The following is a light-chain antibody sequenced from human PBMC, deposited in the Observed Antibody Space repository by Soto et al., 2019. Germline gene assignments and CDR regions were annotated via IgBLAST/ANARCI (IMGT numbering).Light chain of an antibody. Sequence: DIQMTQSPSTLSASVGDRVTITCRASQSFSTWLAWYQQKPGKAPKLLIYKASSLESGVPSRCSGSGSGPEFTLTISSLQPDVFATYYCQQYNSYPLTFGGGTKVEIK. V-gene: IGKV1-5*03. CDR1: QSFSTW. CDR3: QQYNSYPLT. J-gene: IGKJ4*01. CDR2: KAS.